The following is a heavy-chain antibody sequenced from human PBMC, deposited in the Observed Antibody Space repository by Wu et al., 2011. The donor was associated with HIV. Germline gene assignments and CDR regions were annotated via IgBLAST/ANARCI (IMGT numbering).Heavy chain of an antibody. CDR2: LIPLFGAT. Sequence: QVQLVQSGAEVKKPGSSVKVSCKTSGGSFSRYSFSWVRQAPGQGLEWMGGLIPLFGATDYAQKFQGRITISADTSTTTVYMDLSSLRSEDTAVYYCTREVVATYYFDYWGQGTLVTVSS. CDR1: GGSFSRYS. V-gene: IGHV1-69*14. J-gene: IGHJ4*02. D-gene: IGHD5-12*01. CDR3: TREVVATYYFDY.